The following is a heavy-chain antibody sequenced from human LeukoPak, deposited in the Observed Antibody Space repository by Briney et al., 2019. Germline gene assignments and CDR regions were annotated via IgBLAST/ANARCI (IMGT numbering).Heavy chain of an antibody. CDR3: ARKNSITMLPFDY. D-gene: IGHD3-10*01. V-gene: IGHV1-2*06. Sequence: ASVKVSCKASGYTFTGYYMHWVRQAPGQGLEWMGRINPNSGGTNYARKFQGRVTMTRDTSISTAYMELSRLRSDDTAVYYCARKNSITMLPFDYWGQGTLVTVSS. CDR1: GYTFTGYY. CDR2: INPNSGGT. J-gene: IGHJ4*02.